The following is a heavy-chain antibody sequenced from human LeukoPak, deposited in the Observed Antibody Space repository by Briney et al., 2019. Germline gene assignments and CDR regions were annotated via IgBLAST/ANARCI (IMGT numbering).Heavy chain of an antibody. D-gene: IGHD6-13*01. V-gene: IGHV3-11*01. CDR1: GFTFSDYY. CDR3: ARDANMSSWYPDY. CDR2: ISSSGSTT. J-gene: IGHJ4*02. Sequence: GGSLRLSCAASGFTFSDYYMSWIRQAPGKGLEWVAYISSSGSTTYYADSVKGRFTISRDNAKNSLYLQMNSLRAEDTAVYYCARDANMSSWYPDYWGQGTLVTVSS.